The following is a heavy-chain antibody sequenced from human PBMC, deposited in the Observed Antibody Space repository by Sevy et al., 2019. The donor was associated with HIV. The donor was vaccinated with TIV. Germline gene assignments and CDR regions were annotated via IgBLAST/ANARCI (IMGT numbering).Heavy chain of an antibody. CDR3: ARDGLHWGQFDY. D-gene: IGHD7-27*01. CDR1: GYTFSDFY. V-gene: IGHV1-2*02. J-gene: IGHJ4*02. Sequence: ASVKVSCKASGYTFSDFYIHWVRQAPGQGLEWMVGINPKDGGTKFPQNFRGRVTVTRDTSISTVYLEVTRLTSDDTAVYYWARDGLHWGQFDYWGPGSLVTVSS. CDR2: INPKDGGT.